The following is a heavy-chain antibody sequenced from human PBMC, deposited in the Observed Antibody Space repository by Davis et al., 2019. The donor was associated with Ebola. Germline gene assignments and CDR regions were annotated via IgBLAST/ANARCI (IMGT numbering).Heavy chain of an antibody. J-gene: IGHJ6*02. Sequence: GGSLRLSCAASGFTFSDYYMSWIRQAPGKVLEWVSYISSSGSTIYYADSVKGRFTISRDNAKNSLYLQMNSLRADDPAVYYCARALTRRSLGYYYYRMDVWGHGTTVTVSS. CDR3: ARALTRRSLGYYYYRMDV. V-gene: IGHV3-11*01. CDR1: GFTFSDYY. CDR2: ISSSGSTI. D-gene: IGHD1-14*01.